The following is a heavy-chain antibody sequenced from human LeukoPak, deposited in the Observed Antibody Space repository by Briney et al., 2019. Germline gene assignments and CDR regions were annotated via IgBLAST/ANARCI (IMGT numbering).Heavy chain of an antibody. D-gene: IGHD6-19*01. CDR2: IYHSGST. Sequence: PSETLSLTCAVSGYSITSGYYWGWIRQPPGKGLEWIGSIYHSGSTYYNPSLKSRVTISVDTSKNQFSLNLSSVTAADTAVYYCVRDLYSSGWFNFDYWGQGTLVTVSS. J-gene: IGHJ4*02. CDR1: GYSITSGYY. CDR3: VRDLYSSGWFNFDY. V-gene: IGHV4-38-2*02.